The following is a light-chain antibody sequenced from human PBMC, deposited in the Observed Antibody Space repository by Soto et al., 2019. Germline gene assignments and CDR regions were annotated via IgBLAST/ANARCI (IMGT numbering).Light chain of an antibody. CDR1: QTIDRY. CDR2: AAS. V-gene: IGKV1-39*01. J-gene: IGKJ4*01. CDR3: QQVYVYPST. Sequence: DIQMTQSPSSLSASIGDTVTITCRASQTIDRYLNWFQQKSGQAPKLLMNAASTLRSGVPSRFSGGGSGTDFTLTISSLQPEDFATYYCQQVYVYPSTVDGGTKVDIK.